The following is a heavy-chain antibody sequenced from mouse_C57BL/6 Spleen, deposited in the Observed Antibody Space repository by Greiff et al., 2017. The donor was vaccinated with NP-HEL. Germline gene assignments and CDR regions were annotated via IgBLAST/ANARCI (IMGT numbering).Heavy chain of an antibody. D-gene: IGHD2-5*01. J-gene: IGHJ1*03. V-gene: IGHV1-80*01. CDR3: ARAYYSNHPWYFDV. CDR2: IYPGDGDT. CDR1: GYAFSSYW. Sequence: QVQLQQSGAELVKPGASVKISCKASGYAFSSYWMNWVKQRPGKGLEWIGQIYPGDGDTNYNGKFKGKATLTADKSSSTAYMQLSSLTSEDSAVYFCARAYYSNHPWYFDVWGTGTTVTVSS.